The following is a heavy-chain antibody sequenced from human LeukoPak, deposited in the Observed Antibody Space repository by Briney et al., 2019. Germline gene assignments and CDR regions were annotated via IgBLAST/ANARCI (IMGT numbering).Heavy chain of an antibody. CDR2: INTDGSST. Sequence: GGSLRLSCAASGFTFSSYWMHWVRQAPGKGLVWVSLINTDGSSTSYADSVKGRFTISRDNAKNTLYLQMNSLRAEDTAVYYCASACYDFWSGYSPASDYWGQGTLVTVSS. D-gene: IGHD3-3*01. CDR3: ASACYDFWSGYSPASDY. V-gene: IGHV3-74*01. CDR1: GFTFSSYW. J-gene: IGHJ4*02.